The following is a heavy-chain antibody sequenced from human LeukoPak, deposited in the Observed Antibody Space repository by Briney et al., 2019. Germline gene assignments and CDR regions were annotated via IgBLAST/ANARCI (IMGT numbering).Heavy chain of an antibody. J-gene: IGHJ4*02. Sequence: ASVKVSCKASGYIFSIYAMIWVRQAPGQGLELMGWISTNSGNATYAQSFTGRFVFSLDTSVSTAYLQISSLKAEDTAVYYCARDSGEVPDYWGQGTLVTVSS. D-gene: IGHD3-10*01. CDR3: ARDSGEVPDY. CDR1: GYIFSIYA. CDR2: ISTNSGNA. V-gene: IGHV7-4-1*02.